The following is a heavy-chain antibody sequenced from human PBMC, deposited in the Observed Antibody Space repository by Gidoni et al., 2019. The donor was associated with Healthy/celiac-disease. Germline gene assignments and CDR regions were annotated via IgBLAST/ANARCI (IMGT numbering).Heavy chain of an antibody. Sequence: EVQLLESGGGLVQPGGSLRLSCAASGFTFSSYAMSWVRQAPGKGLEWVSAIRGSGGSTYYADSVKGRFTISRDNSKNTLYLQMNSLRAEDTAVYYCAKDRDTMVRGVIPPDYWGQGTLVTVSS. J-gene: IGHJ4*02. V-gene: IGHV3-23*01. D-gene: IGHD3-10*01. CDR1: GFTFSSYA. CDR3: AKDRDTMVRGVIPPDY. CDR2: IRGSGGST.